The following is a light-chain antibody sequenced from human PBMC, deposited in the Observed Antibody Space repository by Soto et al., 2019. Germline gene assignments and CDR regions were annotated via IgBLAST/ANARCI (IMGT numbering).Light chain of an antibody. J-gene: IGKJ1*01. CDR1: QGISNY. V-gene: IGKV1-27*01. CDR2: AAS. CDR3: QKYNSAPWT. Sequence: DIQMTQSPSSLSASVGDRVTITCRASQGISNYLAWYQQKPGKVPKLLIFAASTLQSGVPSRFSGSGSGTDFTLTISSLQPEDVASYYCQKYNSAPWTFGQGTRVEIK.